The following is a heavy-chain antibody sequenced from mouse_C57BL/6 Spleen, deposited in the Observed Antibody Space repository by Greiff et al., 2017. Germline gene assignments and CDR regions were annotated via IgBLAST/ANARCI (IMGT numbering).Heavy chain of an antibody. V-gene: IGHV1-63*01. J-gene: IGHJ4*01. D-gene: IGHD1-1*01. CDR3: ARYYGSRYYYAMDY. CDR2: IYPGGGYT. Sequence: QVQQQQSGAELVRPGTSVKMSCKASGYTFTNYWIGWAKQRPGHGLEWIGDIYPGGGYTNYNEKFKGKATLPADKSSSTAYMQFSSLTSEDSAIYYCARYYGSRYYYAMDYWGQGTSVTVSS. CDR1: GYTFTNYW.